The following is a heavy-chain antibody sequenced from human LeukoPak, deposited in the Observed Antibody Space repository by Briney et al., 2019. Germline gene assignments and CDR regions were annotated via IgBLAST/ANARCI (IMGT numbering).Heavy chain of an antibody. J-gene: IGHJ4*02. CDR1: GGPISSYY. Sequence: SETLSLTCTVSGGPISSYYWSWIRQPPAKGLEWIGYIYYSGSTNYNPSLKSRVTISVDTSKNQFSLKLSSVTAADTAVYYCARGGLRPDYWGQGTLVTVSS. V-gene: IGHV4-59*01. CDR2: IYYSGST. CDR3: ARGGLRPDY. D-gene: IGHD5/OR15-5a*01.